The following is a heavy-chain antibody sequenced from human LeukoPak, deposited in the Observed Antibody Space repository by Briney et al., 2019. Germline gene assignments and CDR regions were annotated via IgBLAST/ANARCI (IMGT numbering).Heavy chain of an antibody. J-gene: IGHJ6*02. CDR1: GYSFTNYW. CDR3: ARQLRGVSYFYGLDV. Sequence: PGGSLRLSCKGSGYSFTNYWIGWVRQMPGKGLEWMGSVYPGDSDSAYSPSFQGQVTISVDKSISTAYLQWSSLKALDTAVYYCARQLRGVSYFYGLDVWGQGTTVTVSS. D-gene: IGHD5/OR15-5a*01. CDR2: VYPGDSDS. V-gene: IGHV5-51*01.